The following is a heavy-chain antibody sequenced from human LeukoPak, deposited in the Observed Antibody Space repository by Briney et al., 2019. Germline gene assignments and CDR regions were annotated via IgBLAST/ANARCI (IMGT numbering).Heavy chain of an antibody. CDR1: GFTVSSNY. CDR3: ASEGDYYFDY. CDR2: IYSGGST. Sequence: GGSLRLSCAASGFTVSSNYMSWVRQAPGKGLEWVSDIYSGGSTYYADSVKGRFTISRHNSKNTLYLQMNSLRAEDTAVYYCASEGDYYFDYWGQGTLVTVSS. V-gene: IGHV3-53*04. J-gene: IGHJ4*02. D-gene: IGHD3-16*01.